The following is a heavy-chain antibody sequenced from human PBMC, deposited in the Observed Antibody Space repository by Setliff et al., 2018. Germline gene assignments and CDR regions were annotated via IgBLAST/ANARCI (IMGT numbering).Heavy chain of an antibody. J-gene: IGHJ4*02. D-gene: IGHD2-2*01. CDR1: GFTFSNDW. Sequence: PGGSLRLSCAASGFTFSNDWMSWVRQAPGKGLEWIGHIKSKTDGGTTDYAAPVKGRFTISRDDSKNTLYLQMSSLKTEDTAVYYCARSENCFSTHCSPYDYWGQGTLVTVSS. CDR3: ARSENCFSTHCSPYDY. V-gene: IGHV3-15*01. CDR2: IKSKTDGGTT.